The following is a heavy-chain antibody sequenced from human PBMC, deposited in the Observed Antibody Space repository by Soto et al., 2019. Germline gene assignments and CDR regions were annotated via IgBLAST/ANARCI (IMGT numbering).Heavy chain of an antibody. V-gene: IGHV4-4*02. J-gene: IGHJ4*02. CDR3: ARDRGYSYGNFDY. CDR1: GGSISSSNW. Sequence: SETLSLTCAVSGGSISSSNWWSWVRQPPGKGLEWIGEIYHSGSTNYNPSLKSRVTISVDRSKNQFSLKLSSVTAADTAVYYCARDRGYSYGNFDYWGQGTLVT. D-gene: IGHD5-18*01. CDR2: IYHSGST.